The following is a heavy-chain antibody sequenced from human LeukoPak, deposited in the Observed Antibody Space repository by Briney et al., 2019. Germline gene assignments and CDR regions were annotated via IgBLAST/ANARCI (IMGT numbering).Heavy chain of an antibody. D-gene: IGHD5-12*01. CDR1: GYSFTTYW. J-gene: IGHJ5*02. Sequence: GESLKISCKGSGYSFTTYWIGGVRQMPGKGLEGMGIIYPGDSDTKYSPSFQGQVTISADKSISTAYLQWSRLTASYTAMYYCARPSAGYSGYDPWGQGTLVTVSS. CDR3: ARPSAGYSGYDP. CDR2: IYPGDSDT. V-gene: IGHV5-51*01.